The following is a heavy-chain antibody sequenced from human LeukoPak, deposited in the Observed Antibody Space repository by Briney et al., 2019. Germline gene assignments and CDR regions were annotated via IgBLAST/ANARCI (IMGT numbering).Heavy chain of an antibody. CDR3: ARGEAYYFDY. J-gene: IGHJ4*02. CDR2: IYYSGST. CDR1: GGSISSGGYY. V-gene: IGHV4-31*03. Sequence: PSETLSFTCTVSGGSISSGGYYWSWIRQHPGKGLEWIGYIYYSGSTYYNPSLKSRVTISVDTSKNQFSLKLSSVTAADTAVYYCARGEAYYFDYWGQGTLVTVSS.